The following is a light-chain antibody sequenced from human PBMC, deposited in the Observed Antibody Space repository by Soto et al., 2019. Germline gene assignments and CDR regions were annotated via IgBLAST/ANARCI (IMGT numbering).Light chain of an antibody. CDR1: QSISNW. CDR2: DAS. Sequence: DIQMTQSPSTLSASVGDRVTITCRASQSISNWLAWYQQKPGKAPKLLIKDASSLESGVPSSFSGSGSGTEFTLTISSLQPDDFATYYCQQYNSYPWTFGQGTKVEIK. J-gene: IGKJ1*01. CDR3: QQYNSYPWT. V-gene: IGKV1-5*01.